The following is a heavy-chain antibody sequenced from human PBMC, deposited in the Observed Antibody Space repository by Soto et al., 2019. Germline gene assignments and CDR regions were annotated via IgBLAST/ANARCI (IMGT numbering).Heavy chain of an antibody. D-gene: IGHD2-15*01. CDR2: ISYDGSNK. Sequence: QVQLVESGGGVVQPGRSLRLSCAASGFTFSSYGMHWVRQAPGKGLEWVAVISYDGSNKYYADSVKGRFTISRDNSKNTLYLQMNSLRAEDTAVYYCAKEGANCSGGSCYPFQIRGMDVW. CDR3: AKEGANCSGGSCYPFQIRGMDV. V-gene: IGHV3-30*18. J-gene: IGHJ6*01. CDR1: GFTFSSYG.